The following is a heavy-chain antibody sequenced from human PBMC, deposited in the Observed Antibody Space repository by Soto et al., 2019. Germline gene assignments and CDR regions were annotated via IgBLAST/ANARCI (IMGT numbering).Heavy chain of an antibody. J-gene: IGHJ4*02. D-gene: IGHD2-15*01. V-gene: IGHV4-4*02. Sequence: SETLSLTCAVSSGSISSSNWWSWVRQPPGKGLEWIGEIYHSGSTNYNPSLKSRVTISVDKSKNQFSLKLSSVTAADTAVYYCARVGCSGGSCYSLDYWGQGTLVTVSS. CDR2: IYHSGST. CDR3: ARVGCSGGSCYSLDY. CDR1: SGSISSSNW.